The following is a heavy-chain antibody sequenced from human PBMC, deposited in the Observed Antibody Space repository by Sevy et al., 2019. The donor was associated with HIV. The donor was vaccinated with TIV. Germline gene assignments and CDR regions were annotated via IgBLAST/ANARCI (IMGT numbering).Heavy chain of an antibody. V-gene: IGHV4-31*01. J-gene: IGHJ3*02. CDR2: IYYSGGT. Sequence: SETLSLTCTVSGGSISSGGYYWSWIRQHPGKGLEWIGYIYYSGGTYYNPSLESLVTISVDTSKNQFSLKLTSVTAADTAVYYCATDQSYGDYDAFDIWGQGTVVTVSS. CDR1: GGSISSGGYY. CDR3: ATDQSYGDYDAFDI. D-gene: IGHD4-17*01.